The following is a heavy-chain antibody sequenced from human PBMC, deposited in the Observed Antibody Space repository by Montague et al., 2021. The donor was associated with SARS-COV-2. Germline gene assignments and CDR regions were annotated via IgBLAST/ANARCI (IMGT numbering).Heavy chain of an antibody. CDR2: IYPSGGT. CDR3: ARGVVAAPPAVDY. V-gene: IGHV4-4*07. J-gene: IGHJ4*02. Sequence: SETLSLTCSVSGEPISGFFWNWIRQPAGKRLEWIGRIYPSGGTDYNPSLDSRVTMSVDTSKNQFSLKVNSVTAADTAMYYCARGVVAAPPAVDYWGRGTLVTVSS. D-gene: IGHD2-15*01. CDR1: GEPISGFF.